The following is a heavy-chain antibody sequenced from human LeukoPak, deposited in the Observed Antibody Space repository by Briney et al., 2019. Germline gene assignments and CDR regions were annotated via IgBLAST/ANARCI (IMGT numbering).Heavy chain of an antibody. J-gene: IGHJ5*02. CDR1: GYTFTGYY. Sequence: ASVKVSCKASGYTFTGYYMHWVRQAPGQGLEWMGWINPNSGGTNYAQKFQGRVTMTRDTSISTAYMELSRLRSDDTAVYYCARDRGSRVGDWSDPWGQGTPVTVSS. D-gene: IGHD1-26*01. V-gene: IGHV1-2*02. CDR2: INPNSGGT. CDR3: ARDRGSRVGDWSDP.